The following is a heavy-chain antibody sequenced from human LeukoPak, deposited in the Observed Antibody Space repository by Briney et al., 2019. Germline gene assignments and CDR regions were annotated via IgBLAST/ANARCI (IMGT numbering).Heavy chain of an antibody. D-gene: IGHD3-3*01. Sequence: PGGSLRLSCAASGFPFSSYEMNWVRQAPGKGLEWISYITNSGNTIYYADSVKGRFTISRDDAKNSLYLQMNSLRAEDTAVYYCARPRITVFGVVPWAFDVWGQGTMVTVSS. J-gene: IGHJ3*01. V-gene: IGHV3-48*03. CDR1: GFPFSSYE. CDR2: ITNSGNTI. CDR3: ARPRITVFGVVPWAFDV.